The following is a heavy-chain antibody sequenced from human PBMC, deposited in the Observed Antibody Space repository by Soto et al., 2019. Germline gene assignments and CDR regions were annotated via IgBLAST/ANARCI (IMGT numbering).Heavy chain of an antibody. CDR2: IYRGGNT. CDR3: ASVGYCSTTTCPPA. V-gene: IGHV3-53*01. J-gene: IGHJ4*02. CDR1: VLTVITNY. Sequence: PGWSLRLACASSVLTVITNYMTWVRQAPGKGLEWVSVIYRGGNTYHADSVQGRFSISRDNSKNTVDLQMNNLRAKDTAMYYCASVGYCSTTTCPPAWGQGTLVTVSS. D-gene: IGHD2-2*01.